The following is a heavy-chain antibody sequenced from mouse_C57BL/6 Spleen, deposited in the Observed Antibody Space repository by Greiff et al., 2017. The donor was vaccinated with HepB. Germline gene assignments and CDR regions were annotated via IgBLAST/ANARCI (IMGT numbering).Heavy chain of an antibody. CDR2: INPGSGGT. D-gene: IGHD1-1*01. V-gene: IGHV1-54*01. CDR1: GYAFTNYL. CDR3: ARGLRSWFAY. J-gene: IGHJ3*01. Sequence: VKLMESGAELVRPGTSVKVSCKASGYAFTNYLIEWVKQRPGQGLEWIGVINPGSGGTNYNEKFKGKATLTADKSSSTAYMQLSSLTSEDSAVYFCARGLRSWFAYWGQGTLVTVSA.